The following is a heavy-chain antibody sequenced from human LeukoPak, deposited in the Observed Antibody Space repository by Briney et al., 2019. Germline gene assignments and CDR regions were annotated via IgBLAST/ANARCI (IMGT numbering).Heavy chain of an antibody. V-gene: IGHV3-30*03. Sequence: PGGSLRLSCAASGFTFSSYGMHWVRQAPGKGLEWVAVISYDGSNKYYADSVKGRFTISRDNSKNTLYLQMNSLRAEDTAVYYCARVLRAAAEGMEVYFDYWGQGTLVTVSS. CDR3: ARVLRAAAEGMEVYFDY. CDR1: GFTFSSYG. J-gene: IGHJ4*02. D-gene: IGHD6-13*01. CDR2: ISYDGSNK.